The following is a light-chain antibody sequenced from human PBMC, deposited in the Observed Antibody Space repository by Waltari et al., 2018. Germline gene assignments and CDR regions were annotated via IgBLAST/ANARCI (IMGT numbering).Light chain of an antibody. Sequence: DIQMTQSPSSLSASVGDSVTITCRASQNISTYLNWYLQKPGKAPKLLIYGASSLQSGAPSRFSGSGSGTDFTLTISSLQPEDFATYYCQQSYSTPFTFGPGTKVDIK. CDR1: QNISTY. V-gene: IGKV1-39*01. CDR2: GAS. J-gene: IGKJ3*01. CDR3: QQSYSTPFT.